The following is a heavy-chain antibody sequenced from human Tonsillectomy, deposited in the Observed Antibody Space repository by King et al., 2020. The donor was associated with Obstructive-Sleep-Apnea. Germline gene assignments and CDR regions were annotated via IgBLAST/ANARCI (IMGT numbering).Heavy chain of an antibody. Sequence: QVQLQQWGAGLLKPSETLSLTCAVYGGSFSGYYWSWIRQPPGKGLEWIGEINHSGSTNLNPSLKSRVTIPVDTSKNQFSLKLSSVTAADTAGYYCASTWGAVAANTWFDPWGQGTLVTVSS. CDR1: GGSFSGYY. V-gene: IGHV4-34*01. CDR3: ASTWGAVAANTWFDP. D-gene: IGHD6-19*01. CDR2: INHSGST. J-gene: IGHJ5*02.